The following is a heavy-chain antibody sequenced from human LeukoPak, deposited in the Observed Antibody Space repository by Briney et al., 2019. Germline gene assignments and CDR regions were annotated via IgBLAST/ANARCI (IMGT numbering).Heavy chain of an antibody. CDR1: GGSISSSSYY. Sequence: SETLSLTCTVSGGSISSSSYYWSWIRQPAGKGLEWIGRIYTSGSTNYNPSLKSRVTMSVDTSKNQFFLKLSSVTAADTAVYYCARGAYGDYIFRYWGQGTLVTVSS. J-gene: IGHJ4*02. CDR3: ARGAYGDYIFRY. CDR2: IYTSGST. V-gene: IGHV4-61*02. D-gene: IGHD4-17*01.